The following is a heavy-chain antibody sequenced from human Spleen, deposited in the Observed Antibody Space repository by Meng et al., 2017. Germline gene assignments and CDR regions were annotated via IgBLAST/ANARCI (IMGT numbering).Heavy chain of an antibody. J-gene: IGHJ4*02. Sequence: QVQLQESGPGLVKPSGTLSLTCAVSGGSISINNWWSWVRQPPGKGLEWIGEIFQSGSTNYNPSLKSRVTISIDKSKNQFSLKLYSVTAADSAVYYCARAPLNYDILTGSPDYWGQGTLVTVSS. CDR3: ARAPLNYDILTGSPDY. D-gene: IGHD3-9*01. CDR2: IFQSGST. V-gene: IGHV4-4*02. CDR1: GGSISINNW.